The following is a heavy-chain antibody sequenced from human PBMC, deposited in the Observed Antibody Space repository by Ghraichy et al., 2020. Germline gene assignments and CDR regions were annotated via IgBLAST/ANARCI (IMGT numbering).Heavy chain of an antibody. CDR1: GFSLSNARMG. CDR3: ARFRTRYNWNDHIAY. D-gene: IGHD1-1*01. J-gene: IGHJ4*01. Sequence: SGPTLVKPTETLTLTCTVSGFSLSNARMGVSWIRHPPGKALEWLAHIFSNDEKSYSTPLKSRLTISKDTSKSQVVLTMTNMDPVDTATYYCARFRTRYNWNDHIAYWGQGTLVTVPS. CDR2: IFSNDEK. V-gene: IGHV2-26*01.